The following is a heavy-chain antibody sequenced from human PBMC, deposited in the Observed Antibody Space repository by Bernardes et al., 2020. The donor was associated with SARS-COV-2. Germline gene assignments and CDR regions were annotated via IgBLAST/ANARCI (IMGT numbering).Heavy chain of an antibody. Sequence: GSLRLSCSASGFTFSSYAMHWVRQAPGKGLEYVSAISSNGGSTYYADSVKGRFTISRDNSKNTLYLQMSSLRAEDTAVYYCVKDSTEYGSGSSFLNYYYGMDVWGQGTTVTVSS. CDR1: GFTFSSYA. D-gene: IGHD3-10*01. J-gene: IGHJ6*02. CDR3: VKDSTEYGSGSSFLNYYYGMDV. V-gene: IGHV3-64D*06. CDR2: ISSNGGST.